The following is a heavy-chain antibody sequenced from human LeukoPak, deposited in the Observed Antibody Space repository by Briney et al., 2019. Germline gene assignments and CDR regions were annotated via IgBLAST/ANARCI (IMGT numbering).Heavy chain of an antibody. CDR1: GFTFSSYS. J-gene: IGHJ4*02. D-gene: IGHD2-21*02. CDR3: AKSQSGDFPNWDY. Sequence: PGGSLRLSCAGSGFTFSSYSMTWVRQAPGKGLEWVSSITSSSNYMYYADSLKGRFTISRDNAKNSLYLQMNSLRAEDTAVYYCAKSQSGDFPNWDYWGQGTLVTVSS. V-gene: IGHV3-21*01. CDR2: ITSSSNYM.